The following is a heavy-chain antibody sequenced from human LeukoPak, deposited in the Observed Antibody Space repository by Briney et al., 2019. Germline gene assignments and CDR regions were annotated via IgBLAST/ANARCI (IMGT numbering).Heavy chain of an antibody. Sequence: PGGSLTLSCAVSGSTFSDHYMDWVRQAPGKGLEWVGRSRNKTKSYTTEYAASVEGRFTILRDDSNNSLYLQMNSLKTEDTAVYYCGRVYGGKRYDFDLWGQGTLVTVSS. V-gene: IGHV3-72*01. CDR3: GRVYGGKRYDFDL. J-gene: IGHJ4*02. CDR2: SRNKTKSYTT. CDR1: GSTFSDHY. D-gene: IGHD4-23*01.